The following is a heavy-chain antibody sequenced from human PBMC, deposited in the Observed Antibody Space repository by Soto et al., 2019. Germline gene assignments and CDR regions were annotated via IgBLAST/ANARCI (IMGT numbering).Heavy chain of an antibody. CDR3: AREIREDDYVWGSYRSSCYFDY. CDR2: IDPSDSYT. J-gene: IGHJ4*02. D-gene: IGHD3-16*02. V-gene: IGHV5-10-1*01. Sequence: GESLRICGNGSWDRFTSYWIIWVLQMPGKGTECTGRIDPSDSYTNCSPSFQGHVAIAAGKSISTAYLQWSSLKASDTGMYYCAREIREDDYVWGSYRSSCYFDYWGQGTMVTVSS. CDR1: WDRFTSYW.